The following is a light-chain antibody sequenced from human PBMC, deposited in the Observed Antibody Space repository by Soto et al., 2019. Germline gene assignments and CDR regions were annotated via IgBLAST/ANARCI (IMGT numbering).Light chain of an antibody. CDR2: DVN. CDR1: ASDIGGYTF. V-gene: IGLV2-8*01. CDR3: SAHGGTKPYV. J-gene: IGLJ1*01. Sequence: QSALTQPPSASGSPGQSVAISCTGTASDIGGYTFVSWYQQHPGKAPKLLIYDVNKRPSGVPDRFSGSTSGNTASLTVSGLQAEDEADYYCSAHGGTKPYVVGTGTKVTVL.